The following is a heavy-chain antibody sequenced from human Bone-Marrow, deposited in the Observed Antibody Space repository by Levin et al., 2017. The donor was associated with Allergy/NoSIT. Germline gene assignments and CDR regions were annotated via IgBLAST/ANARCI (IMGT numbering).Heavy chain of an antibody. CDR1: GYIFSNYG. V-gene: IGHV1-18*01. Sequence: GESLKISCKASGYIFSNYGISWVRQAPGQGLEWMGWTSAYNGNTNYAQKFQGRVTMTTDTSTNTAYMDVRSLRSDDTAEYYSARVPPVIAAATVGFWFQGTLVAVSS. D-gene: IGHD6-13*01. CDR3: ARVPPVIAAATVGF. CDR2: TSAYNGNT. J-gene: IGHJ4*02.